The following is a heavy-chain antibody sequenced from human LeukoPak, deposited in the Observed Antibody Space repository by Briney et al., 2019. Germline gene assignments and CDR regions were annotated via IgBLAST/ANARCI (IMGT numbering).Heavy chain of an antibody. CDR1: GFTLTNHG. D-gene: IGHD2-15*01. Sequence: PGGSLRLSCAASGFTLTNHGVSWVRQAPGKGREWVSIITGTGGRYYGDSVKGRFILSRDNSKNTVYMQMSSLRAEDTATYYCAKDYCRDGNCPFPFLDSWGQGTLVTVSS. CDR2: ITGTGGR. CDR3: AKDYCRDGNCPFPFLDS. J-gene: IGHJ4*02. V-gene: IGHV3-23*01.